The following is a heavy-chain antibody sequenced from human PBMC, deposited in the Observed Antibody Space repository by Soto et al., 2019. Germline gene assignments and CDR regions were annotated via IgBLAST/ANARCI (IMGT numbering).Heavy chain of an antibody. CDR3: AKGFFNRYVVTPMCFFDGMDV. J-gene: IGHJ6*02. V-gene: IGHV3-23*01. CDR1: GFTFSSYA. D-gene: IGHD2-21*02. CDR2: ISGSGGST. Sequence: EVQLLESGGGLVQPGGSLRLSCAASGFTFSSYAMSWVRQAPGKGLEWVSAISGSGGSTYYADSVKGRFTISRDNSKNTLYLQMNSLRAEDTAVYYCAKGFFNRYVVTPMCFFDGMDVWGQGTTVTVSS.